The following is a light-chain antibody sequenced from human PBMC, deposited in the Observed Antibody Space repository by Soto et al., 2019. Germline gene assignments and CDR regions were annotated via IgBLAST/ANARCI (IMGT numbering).Light chain of an antibody. CDR3: SSYTSSSTVV. CDR2: DVS. Sequence: QSALTQPASVSGSPGQSITISCTGTSSDVGGFNFVSWYQHHPDKAPKLMIYDVSNRPSGVSNRFSGSKSGNTASLTISGLQPDAEADYYCSSYTSSSTVVFGGGTKLTVL. V-gene: IGLV2-14*03. J-gene: IGLJ2*01. CDR1: SSDVGGFNF.